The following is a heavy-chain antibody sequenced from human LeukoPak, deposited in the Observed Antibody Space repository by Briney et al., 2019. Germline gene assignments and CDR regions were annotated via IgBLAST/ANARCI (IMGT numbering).Heavy chain of an antibody. CDR1: GFTFSNAW. CDR3: ITDPAGVTTVTSPNYYFDY. Sequence: GGSLRLSCAASGFTFSNAWMSWVRQAPGKGLEWVGRIRSKTDGRTTDYAAPVNGRFTISRDDSKNTLYLQMNSLKTEDTAVYCCITDPAGVTTVTSPNYYFDYWGQGTLVTVSS. J-gene: IGHJ4*02. D-gene: IGHD4-17*01. CDR2: IRSKTDGRTT. V-gene: IGHV3-15*01.